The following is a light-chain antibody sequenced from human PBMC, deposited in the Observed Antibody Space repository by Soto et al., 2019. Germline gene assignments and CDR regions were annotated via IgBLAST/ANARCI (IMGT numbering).Light chain of an antibody. J-gene: IGKJ5*01. CDR3: QQRYSTTIT. Sequence: GERVTITCRASQSISSYLNWYQQKPGKAPKLLIYAASSLQSGVPSRFSGSGSGTDFNLTISSLQTEDFATYEGQQRYSTTITFGPGTRLEIK. CDR1: QSISSY. V-gene: IGKV1-39*01. CDR2: AAS.